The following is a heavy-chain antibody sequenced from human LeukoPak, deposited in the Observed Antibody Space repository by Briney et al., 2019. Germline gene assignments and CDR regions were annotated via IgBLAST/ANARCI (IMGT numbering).Heavy chain of an antibody. Sequence: PGGSLRLSCAASGFTVSSNYMSWVRQAPGKGLEWVSVIYSGGSTYYADSVKGRFTISRDNSKNTLYLQMNSLRAEDTAVYYCARGKNGYGEIIDYWGQGTLVTVSS. D-gene: IGHD4-17*01. V-gene: IGHV3-53*01. CDR1: GFTVSSNY. J-gene: IGHJ4*02. CDR2: IYSGGST. CDR3: ARGKNGYGEIIDY.